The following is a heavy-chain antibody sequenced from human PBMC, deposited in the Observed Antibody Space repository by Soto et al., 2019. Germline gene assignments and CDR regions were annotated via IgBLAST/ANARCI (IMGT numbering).Heavy chain of an antibody. CDR1: GGSISNYY. V-gene: IGHV4-59*12. CDR3: TTGSGWTSDH. D-gene: IGHD6-19*01. CDR2: IHNSGNT. J-gene: IGHJ4*02. Sequence: QEQLQESGPGLVKPSETLSLTCTASGGSISNYYRSWIRQPPGKGLEWIGNIHNSGNTNYNPSLMGRVTISLDTSNNQCSLKMNSVTAADTAVYYCTTGSGWTSDHWGRGTLVTVSS.